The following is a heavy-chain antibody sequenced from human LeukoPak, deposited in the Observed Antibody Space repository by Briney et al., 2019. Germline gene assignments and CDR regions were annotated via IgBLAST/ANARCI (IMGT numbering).Heavy chain of an antibody. CDR1: GGSFSGYY. Sequence: TSETLSLTRAVYGGSFSGYYWTWIRQPPGKGLEWIGEINHSGSTNYNPSLESRVTISVDTSKNQFSLILSSVTAADTAVYYCARGGETGKYCSSSSCYGFYYYMDVWGKGTTVTVSS. CDR2: INHSGST. J-gene: IGHJ6*03. D-gene: IGHD2-2*01. V-gene: IGHV4-34*01. CDR3: ARGGETGKYCSSSSCYGFYYYMDV.